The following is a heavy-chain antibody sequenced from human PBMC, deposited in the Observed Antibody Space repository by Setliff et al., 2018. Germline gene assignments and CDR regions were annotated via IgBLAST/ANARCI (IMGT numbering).Heavy chain of an antibody. CDR3: ALSSSWFKDFQH. D-gene: IGHD6-13*01. Sequence: SETLSLTCTVSGGSISSYYWSWIRQPPGKGLEWIGYINYSGSTNYNPSLKSRVTISEDMSKNQSSLKVSSVTAADTAIYYCALSSSWFKDFQHWGQGTLVTVSS. CDR1: GGSISSYY. V-gene: IGHV4-59*01. J-gene: IGHJ1*01. CDR2: INYSGST.